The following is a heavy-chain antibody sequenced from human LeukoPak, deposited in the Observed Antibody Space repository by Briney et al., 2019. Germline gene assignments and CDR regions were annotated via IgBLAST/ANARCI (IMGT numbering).Heavy chain of an antibody. CDR1: GFTLSGYS. CDR2: ISYDESYK. J-gene: IGHJ6*02. Sequence: GGSLRLSCVASGFTLSGYSMHWVRQAPGKGLEWVAVISYDESYKYYADSVKGRFTISRDKSNNTLYLQMNSLRPEDTAVYSCARDLGGSSSSPDQYCDMDVWGQGTTVTVSS. CDR3: ARDLGGSSSSPDQYCDMDV. D-gene: IGHD3-16*01. V-gene: IGHV3-30*04.